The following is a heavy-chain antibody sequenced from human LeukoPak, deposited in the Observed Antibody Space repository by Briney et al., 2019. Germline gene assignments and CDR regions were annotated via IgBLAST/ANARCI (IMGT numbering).Heavy chain of an antibody. D-gene: IGHD6-19*01. V-gene: IGHV3-7*01. CDR2: IKQDGSEK. Sequence: PGGSLRLSCAASGFTFSSYSMNWVRQAPGKGLEWVAIIKQDGSEKYYVDSVKGRFTISRDNAKNSLYLQINSLRAEDTAVYYCARVAAVAGTVIDYWGQGTLVTVSS. J-gene: IGHJ4*02. CDR1: GFTFSSYS. CDR3: ARVAAVAGTVIDY.